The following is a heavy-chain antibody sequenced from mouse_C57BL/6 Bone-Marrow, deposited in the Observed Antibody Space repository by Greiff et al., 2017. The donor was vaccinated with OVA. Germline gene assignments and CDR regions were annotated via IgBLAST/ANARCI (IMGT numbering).Heavy chain of an antibody. V-gene: IGHV1-64*01. CDR2: IHPNSGST. J-gene: IGHJ2*01. CDR1: GYTFTSYW. D-gene: IGHD5-1*01. Sequence: QVQLQQPGAELVKPGASVKLSCKASGYTFTSYWMHWVKQRPGQGLEWIGMIHPNSGSTNYNEKFKSKAKLTVDKSSSTAYMQLSSLTSEDSAVYYCARPPYLFYCDYWGQGTTLTVSS. CDR3: ARPPYLFYCDY.